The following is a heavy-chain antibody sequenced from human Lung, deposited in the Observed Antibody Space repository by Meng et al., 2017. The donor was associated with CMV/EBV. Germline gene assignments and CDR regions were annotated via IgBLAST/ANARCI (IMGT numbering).Heavy chain of an antibody. D-gene: IGHD2-8*02. CDR2: IKQDGSEK. CDR3: ARGTAPNDY. CDR1: GFTLSSYW. Sequence: GESXMISCAASGFTLSSYWMTWVRQAPGEGMEWVANIKQDGSEKYYVESVKGRFTISRDNAKNSLYLQMNSLRVEDTAMYYCARGTAPNDYWGQGTLVTVSS. V-gene: IGHV3-7*01. J-gene: IGHJ4*02.